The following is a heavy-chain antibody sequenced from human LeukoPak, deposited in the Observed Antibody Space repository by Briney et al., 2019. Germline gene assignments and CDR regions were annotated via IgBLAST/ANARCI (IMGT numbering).Heavy chain of an antibody. CDR1: GYTFTSYD. CDR3: ARAHCSSTSCYRWGYYYYYMDV. V-gene: IGHV1-8*01. J-gene: IGHJ6*03. D-gene: IGHD2-2*02. CDR2: MNPNSGNT. Sequence: GASVKVSCKASGYTFTSYDINWVRQATGQGLEWMGWMNPNSGNTGYAQKFQGRVTMTRNTSISTAYMELSSLRSEDTAVYYCARAHCSSTSCYRWGYYYYYMDVWGKGITVTVSS.